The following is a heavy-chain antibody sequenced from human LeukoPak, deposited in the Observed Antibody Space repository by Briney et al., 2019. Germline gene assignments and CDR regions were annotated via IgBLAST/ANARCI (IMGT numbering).Heavy chain of an antibody. CDR3: ARGGYYYDSSGYYSSEYFDY. D-gene: IGHD3-22*01. CDR2: IYYSGST. Sequence: SETLSLTCTVSGGSISSYYWSWIRQPPGKGLEWIGYIYYSGSTNYNPSLKSRVTISVDTSKNQFSLKLSSVTAADTAVYYCARGGYYYDSSGYYSSEYFDYWGQGTLVTVSS. CDR1: GGSISSYY. J-gene: IGHJ4*02. V-gene: IGHV4-59*01.